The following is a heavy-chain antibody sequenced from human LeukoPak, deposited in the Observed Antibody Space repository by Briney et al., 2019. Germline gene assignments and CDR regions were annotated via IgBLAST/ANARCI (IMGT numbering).Heavy chain of an antibody. D-gene: IGHD3-22*01. CDR2: IYHSGST. Sequence: KASETLSLTCTVSGYSISSGYYWGWIRQPPGKGLEWIGSIYHSGSTYYNPSLKSRVTISVDTSKNQFSLKLSSVTAADTAVYYCARRRAYYYDSSGRGGAFDIWGQGTMVTVSS. V-gene: IGHV4-38-2*02. J-gene: IGHJ3*02. CDR3: ARRRAYYYDSSGRGGAFDI. CDR1: GYSISSGYY.